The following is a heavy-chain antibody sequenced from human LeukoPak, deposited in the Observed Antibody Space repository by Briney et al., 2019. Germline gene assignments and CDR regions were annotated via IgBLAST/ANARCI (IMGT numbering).Heavy chain of an antibody. CDR2: ISGSGGST. D-gene: IGHD5-24*01. J-gene: IGHJ4*02. V-gene: IGHV3-23*01. CDR1: GFTFSSYA. CDR3: AKTPSLVNYYFDY. Sequence: GGSLRLSCAASGFTFSSYAMSWVRQAPGKGLEWVSAISGSGGSTYYADSVKGRFTISRDNSKNTLYPQMNSLRAEDTAVYYCAKTPSLVNYYFDYWGQGTLVTVSS.